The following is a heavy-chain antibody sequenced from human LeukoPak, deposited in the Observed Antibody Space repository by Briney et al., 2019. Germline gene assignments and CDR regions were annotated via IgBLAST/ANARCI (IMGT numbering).Heavy chain of an antibody. CDR1: GGSITSSSYY. V-gene: IGHV4-39*01. CDR2: IYYSGST. CDR3: GRQAVKIFGQQSAPLDY. J-gene: IGHJ4*02. Sequence: SETLSLTCTVSGGSITSSSYYWGWIRQPPGKGLEWIGTIYYSGSTYYNPSLKSRVAISIDTSKNRFSLRLSSVTAADTAVYYCGRQAVKIFGQQSAPLDYWGQGTLVTVSS. D-gene: IGHD3/OR15-3a*01.